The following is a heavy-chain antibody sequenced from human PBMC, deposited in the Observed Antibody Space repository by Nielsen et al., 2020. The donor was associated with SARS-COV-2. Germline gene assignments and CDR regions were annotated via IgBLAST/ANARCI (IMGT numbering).Heavy chain of an antibody. J-gene: IGHJ4*02. D-gene: IGHD6-13*01. CDR3: AREPIAAAGLFDY. CDR2: IWYDGSNK. V-gene: IGHV3-33*01. CDR1: GFTFSSYG. Sequence: GESLKISCAASGFTFSSYGMHWVRQAPGKGLEWVAVIWYDGSNKYYADSVKGRFTISRDNSKNTLYLQMNSLRAEDTAVYYCAREPIAAAGLFDYWGQGTLVTVSS.